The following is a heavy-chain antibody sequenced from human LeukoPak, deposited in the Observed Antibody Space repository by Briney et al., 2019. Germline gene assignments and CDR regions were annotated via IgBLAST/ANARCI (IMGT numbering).Heavy chain of an antibody. CDR2: ISGDGSST. V-gene: IGHV3-43*02. CDR3: ARDPGRSGGSCYSDY. Sequence: GGSLRLSCAASGFTFDDYAIHWVRQAPGRGLEWVSLISGDGSSTYYADSVKGRFTISRDNAKNSLYLQMNSLRAEDTAVYYCARDPGRSGGSCYSDYWGQGTLVTVSS. J-gene: IGHJ4*02. CDR1: GFTFDDYA. D-gene: IGHD2-15*01.